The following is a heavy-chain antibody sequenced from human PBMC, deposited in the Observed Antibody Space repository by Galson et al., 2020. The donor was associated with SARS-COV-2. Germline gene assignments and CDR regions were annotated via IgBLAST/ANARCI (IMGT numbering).Heavy chain of an antibody. J-gene: IGHJ4*02. V-gene: IGHV1-2*02. CDR1: GYTFTGYY. CDR3: ARDLTPANGYDSSGYGVDY. CDR2: INPNSGGT. Sequence: ASVKVSCKASGYTFTGYYMHWVRQAPGQGLEWMGWINPNSGGTNYAQKFKGRVTMTRDTSISTAYMELSRLRSDDTAVYYCARDLTPANGYDSSGYGVDYWGQGTLVTVSS. D-gene: IGHD3-22*01.